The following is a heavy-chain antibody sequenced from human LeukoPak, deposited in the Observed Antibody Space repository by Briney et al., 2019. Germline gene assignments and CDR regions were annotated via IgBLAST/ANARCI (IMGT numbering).Heavy chain of an antibody. CDR1: GFTVQSNS. V-gene: IGHV3-53*01. CDR3: ARRAGEYSHPYDY. CDR2: TYGGGTT. D-gene: IGHD4-17*01. J-gene: IGHJ4*02. Sequence: GGSLRLSCAASGFTVQSNSITWVRQAPGQGLECVSVTYGGGTTYYANSVKGRFTISRDNSKNTLYLQMNSLRAEDTAVYYCARRAGEYSHPYDYWGQGTLVTVSS.